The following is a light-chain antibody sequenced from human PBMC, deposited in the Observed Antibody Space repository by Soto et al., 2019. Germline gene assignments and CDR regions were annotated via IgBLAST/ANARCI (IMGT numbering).Light chain of an antibody. CDR2: AAS. J-gene: IGKJ4*01. Sequence: IVLTQSPGSLSLSPGERATLSCRASRKVSNNYLAWYQQKPGQAPRFLIYAASSRATGIPDRFSGGGSGTDFTLTISSLEPEDFAVYYCQQFSSYPLTFGGGTKVDIK. CDR1: RKVSNNY. V-gene: IGKV3-20*01. CDR3: QQFSSYPLT.